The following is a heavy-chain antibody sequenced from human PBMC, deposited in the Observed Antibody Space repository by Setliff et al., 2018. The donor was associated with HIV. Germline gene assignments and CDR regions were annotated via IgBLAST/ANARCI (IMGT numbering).Heavy chain of an antibody. V-gene: IGHV1-18*01. J-gene: IGHJ1*01. Sequence: GASVKVSCKTSGYNFKEYGISWVRQAPGQGLEWMGWISPYNGDTRYAQKFQGRVTLTTDTTTNTAYMEVRTLRSDDTAVYYCARGISRDIYGYYRDEYFQHWGQGTLVTVSS. CDR3: ARGISRDIYGYYRDEYFQH. CDR1: GYNFKEYG. CDR2: ISPYNGDT. D-gene: IGHD3-22*01.